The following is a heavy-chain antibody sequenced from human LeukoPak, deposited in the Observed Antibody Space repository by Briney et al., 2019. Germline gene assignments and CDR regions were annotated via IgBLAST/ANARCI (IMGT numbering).Heavy chain of an antibody. D-gene: IGHD3-22*01. CDR2: IKQDGSEK. V-gene: IGHV3-7*01. CDR1: GFTFSSYW. Sequence: GGSLRLSCAASGFTFSSYWMSWVRQAPGKGLEWVADIKQDGSEKYYVDSVKGRFTISRDNAKNSLYLQMNSLRAGDTAVYYCARLNRITMIVVVTAGFDYWGQGTLVTVSS. CDR3: ARLNRITMIVVVTAGFDY. J-gene: IGHJ4*02.